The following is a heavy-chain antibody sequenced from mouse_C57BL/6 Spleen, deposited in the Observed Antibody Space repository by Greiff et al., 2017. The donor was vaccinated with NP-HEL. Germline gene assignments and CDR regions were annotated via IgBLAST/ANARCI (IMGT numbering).Heavy chain of an antibody. CDR2: ISSGSSTI. J-gene: IGHJ4*01. V-gene: IGHV5-17*01. CDR3: ARGYYDYDDAMDD. CDR1: GFTFSDYG. Sequence: EVMLVESGGGLVKPGGSLKLSCAASGFTFSDYGMHWVRQAPEKGLEWVAYISSGSSTIYYADTVKGRFTISRDNAKNTLFLQRTSLRSEDTAMYYSARGYYDYDDAMDDWGQGTSVTAAS. D-gene: IGHD2-4*01.